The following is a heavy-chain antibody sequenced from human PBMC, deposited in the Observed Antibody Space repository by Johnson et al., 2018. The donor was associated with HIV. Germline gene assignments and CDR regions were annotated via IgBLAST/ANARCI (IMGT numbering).Heavy chain of an antibody. V-gene: IGHV3-20*04. CDR3: ARPQSYCTDGICYPFVLDI. CDR2: ISWNSGSI. CDR1: GFTFDDYG. D-gene: IGHD2-15*01. J-gene: IGHJ3*02. Sequence: VQLVESGGGVVRPGGSLRLSCAASGFTFDDYGMSWVRHAPGKGLEWVSGISWNSGSIGCADSVKGRFTIYRNNANNSLYLQMNSLRGEDTALYYCARPQSYCTDGICYPFVLDIWGQGTMVTVSS.